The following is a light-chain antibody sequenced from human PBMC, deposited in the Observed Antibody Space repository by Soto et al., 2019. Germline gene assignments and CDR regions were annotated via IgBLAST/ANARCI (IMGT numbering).Light chain of an antibody. CDR2: GAS. J-gene: IGKJ4*01. CDR3: QQYGRLPLS. CDR1: QSLGSTF. Sequence: EILLTQSPGTLSLSPGDRATLSCRASQSLGSTFLAWYQQKSGQSPRLLIYGASDRATDVPDRFSGSWSGADFTLTISRLEPEDFAVYFCQQYGRLPLSFGGGTKVEIK. V-gene: IGKV3-20*01.